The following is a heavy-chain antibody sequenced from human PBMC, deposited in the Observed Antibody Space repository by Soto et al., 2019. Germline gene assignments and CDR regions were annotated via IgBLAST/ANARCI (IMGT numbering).Heavy chain of an antibody. CDR1: GFTFSNNA. Sequence: EVQLLESGGGLVQPGESLRLSCTGSGFTFSNNAMSWVRQAPGEGLEWVSGLSGSGGTTYYADSVRGRFTVSRDNSKNTLYLQMNSLRAEDTAIYYCALRLGYCSGGACAHWGQGTLVTVSS. D-gene: IGHD2-15*01. J-gene: IGHJ4*02. V-gene: IGHV3-23*01. CDR3: ALRLGYCSGGACAH. CDR2: LSGSGGTT.